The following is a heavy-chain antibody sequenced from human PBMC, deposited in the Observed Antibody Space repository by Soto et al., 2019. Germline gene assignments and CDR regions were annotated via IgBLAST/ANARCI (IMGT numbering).Heavy chain of an antibody. D-gene: IGHD6-13*01. J-gene: IGHJ6*02. V-gene: IGHV3-30-3*01. CDR3: ARDLGEQQLYHYYGMDV. CDR2: ISYDGSNK. CDR1: GFTFSNSA. Sequence: QVQLVESGGGVVQPGRSLRLSCAASGFTFSNSAMHWVRQAPGKGLEWVAVISYDGSNKYYADTEKGRITNSRDNSKNTLYLQMNSLTTEDTAVYYWARDLGEQQLYHYYGMDVWGQGTTVTVSS.